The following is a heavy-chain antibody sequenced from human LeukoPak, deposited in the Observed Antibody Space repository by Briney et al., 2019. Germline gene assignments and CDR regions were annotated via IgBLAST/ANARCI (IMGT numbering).Heavy chain of an antibody. CDR1: GGTFSSYA. Sequence: SVKVSCKASGGTFSSYAISWVRQARGQGLEWMGGIIPIFGTANYAQKFQGRVTITTDESTSTAYMELSSLRSEDTAVYYCARDKGLYYYYYMDVWGKGTTVTVSS. CDR3: ARDKGLYYYYYMDV. V-gene: IGHV1-69*05. CDR2: IIPIFGTA. J-gene: IGHJ6*03.